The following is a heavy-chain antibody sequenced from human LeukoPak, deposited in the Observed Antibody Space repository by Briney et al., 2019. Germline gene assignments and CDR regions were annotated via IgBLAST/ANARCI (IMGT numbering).Heavy chain of an antibody. CDR2: VFDSEST. Sequence: SETLSLTCTVSGGSISTHYWSWIRQPPGKGLEWIGYVFDSESTKDNPSLKRRATLSADTSKNQFSLRLTSVTAADSAVYYCATIKRGSIYGYFDFWGQGVLVTVSS. J-gene: IGHJ4*02. V-gene: IGHV4-59*11. D-gene: IGHD5-18*01. CDR1: GGSISTHY. CDR3: ATIKRGSIYGYFDF.